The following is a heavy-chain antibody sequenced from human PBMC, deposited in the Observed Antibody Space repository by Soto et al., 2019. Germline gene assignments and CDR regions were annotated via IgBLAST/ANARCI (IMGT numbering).Heavy chain of an antibody. J-gene: IGHJ6*02. V-gene: IGHV3-53*04. CDR2: IYSGGST. D-gene: IGHD2-2*01. CDR3: ARAAAAAAEGMDV. CDR1: GFTVSSNY. Sequence: GGSLRLSCAASGFTVSSNYMSWVRQAPGKGLEWVSVIYSGGSTYYTDSVKGRFTISRLNSKNTLYLQMTSLRAEDTAVYYWARAAAAAAEGMDVWGQGTTVTVSS.